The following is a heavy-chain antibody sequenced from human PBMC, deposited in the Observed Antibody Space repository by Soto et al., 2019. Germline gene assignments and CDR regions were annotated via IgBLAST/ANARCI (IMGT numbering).Heavy chain of an antibody. V-gene: IGHV3-23*01. CDR3: AKDLDSSGWSSAYYYYYGMDV. D-gene: IGHD6-19*01. Sequence: GGSLRLSCAASGFTFSTYAMSWVRQAPGQGLEWVSALSGSGGSTYYAASVKGRFTISRDNSKNTLYLQMNSLRAEDTAVYYCAKDLDSSGWSSAYYYYYGMDVWGQGTTVTVSS. CDR2: LSGSGGST. J-gene: IGHJ6*02. CDR1: GFTFSTYA.